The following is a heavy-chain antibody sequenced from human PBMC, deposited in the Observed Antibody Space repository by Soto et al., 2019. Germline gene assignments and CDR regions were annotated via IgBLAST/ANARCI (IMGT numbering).Heavy chain of an antibody. Sequence: EVQLVESGGGLVQPGGSLRLSCAASGFTFSSYEMNWVRQAPGKGLEWVSYISSSGSTIYYADSVKGRFTISRDNAKNSLYLKMNSRRAEDKAVYYCARVGRSSWYVWLGMDVWGQGTTVTVSS. CDR2: ISSSGSTI. J-gene: IGHJ6*02. CDR1: GFTFSSYE. V-gene: IGHV3-48*03. CDR3: ARVGRSSWYVWLGMDV. D-gene: IGHD6-13*01.